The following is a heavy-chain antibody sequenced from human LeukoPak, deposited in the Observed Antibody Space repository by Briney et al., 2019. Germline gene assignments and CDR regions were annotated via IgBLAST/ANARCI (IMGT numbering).Heavy chain of an antibody. Sequence: TSETLSLTCTVSGGSISSYYWSWIRQPPGKGLEWIGYIYYSGSTNYNPSLKSRVTISIDTSKNQFSLNLSSVTAADTAAYYCARGASGYSYGWGQGTLVTVSS. J-gene: IGHJ4*02. CDR2: IYYSGST. CDR1: GGSISSYY. D-gene: IGHD5-18*01. V-gene: IGHV4-59*01. CDR3: ARGASGYSYG.